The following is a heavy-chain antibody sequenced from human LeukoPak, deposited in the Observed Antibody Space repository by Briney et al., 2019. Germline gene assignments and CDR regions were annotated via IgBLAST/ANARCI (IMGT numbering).Heavy chain of an antibody. V-gene: IGHV1-8*01. J-gene: IGHJ6*02. D-gene: IGHD4-17*01. Sequence: ASVKVSCKASGYTFTSYDINWVRQATGQGLEWMGWMNPNSGNTGYAQKFQGRVTMTRYTSISTAYMELSSLRSEDTAVYYCARGRDYGDYVSYYYYCGMNVWGQGTTVTVSS. CDR1: GYTFTSYD. CDR3: ARGRDYGDYVSYYYYCGMNV. CDR2: MNPNSGNT.